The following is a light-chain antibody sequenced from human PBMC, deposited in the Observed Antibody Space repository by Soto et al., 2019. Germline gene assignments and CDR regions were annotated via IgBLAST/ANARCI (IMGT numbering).Light chain of an antibody. CDR1: QSVSSSY. CDR2: GAS. CDR3: PPYGYSPLLFS. V-gene: IGKV3-20*01. J-gene: IGKJ2*01. Sequence: EMVLTQSPGTLSLSPGERATLSCRASQSVSSSYLAWYQQKPGQAPRLLIYGASSRATGIPDRFSGSGPGPDLTFTISRLDPQDFPVYYCPPYGYSPLLFSFVQGTQLQI.